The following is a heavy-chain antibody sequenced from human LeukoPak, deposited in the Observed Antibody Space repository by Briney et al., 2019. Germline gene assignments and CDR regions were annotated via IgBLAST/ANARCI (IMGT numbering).Heavy chain of an antibody. J-gene: IGHJ4*02. CDR2: IHFSGST. CDR3: AKRGSSWFFDY. CDR1: GGSLSNSFYY. V-gene: IGHV4-39*01. Sequence: SETLSLICTVSGGSLSNSFYYWGYIRQPPGKGLEWIGSIHFSGSTYYNPSLRSRVTISVDTSKNQFSLKLSSVTAADTAVYYCAKRGSSWFFDYWGQGTLVTVSS. D-gene: IGHD6-19*01.